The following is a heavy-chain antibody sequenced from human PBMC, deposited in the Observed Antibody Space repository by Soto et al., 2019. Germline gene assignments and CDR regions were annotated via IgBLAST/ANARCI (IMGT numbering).Heavy chain of an antibody. Sequence: PVGSLKISCNGSGYIFSSYWIGWGGQMPGKGLEWMGITHGGDANTRYSPSFEGQVTISTDKSITTAYLQWSSLKASDTAMYYCARRGTYSSGWDYWGQGTRVTVPQ. CDR3: ARRGTYSSGWDY. CDR1: GYIFSSYW. V-gene: IGHV5-51*01. D-gene: IGHD6-19*01. CDR2: THGGDANT. J-gene: IGHJ4*02.